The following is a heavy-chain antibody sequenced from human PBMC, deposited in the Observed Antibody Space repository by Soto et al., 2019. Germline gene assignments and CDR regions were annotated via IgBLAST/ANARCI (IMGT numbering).Heavy chain of an antibody. Sequence: WTWIRQPPGKGLEWIGDVFHSGRTNYSPSLRSRVTISLDTSKKQFSLNLTSVTAADTAVYYCAREVGYGDFSAALLDWGQGTLVTVSS. V-gene: IGHV4-61*06. CDR3: AREVGYGDFSAALLD. D-gene: IGHD4-17*01. J-gene: IGHJ4*02. CDR2: VFHSGRT.